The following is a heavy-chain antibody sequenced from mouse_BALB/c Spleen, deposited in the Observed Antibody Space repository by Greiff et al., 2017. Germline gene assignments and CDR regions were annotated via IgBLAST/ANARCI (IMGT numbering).Heavy chain of an antibody. D-gene: IGHD2-2*01. CDR1: GYSITSDYA. CDR2: ISYSGST. Sequence: EVKLEESGPGLVKPSQSLSLTCTVTGYSITSDYAWNWIRQFPGNKLEWMGYISYSGSTSYNPSLKSRISITRDTSKNQFFLQLNSVTTEDTATYYCAREGDYYGYAAWFAYWGQGTLVTVSA. J-gene: IGHJ3*01. CDR3: AREGDYYGYAAWFAY. V-gene: IGHV3-2*02.